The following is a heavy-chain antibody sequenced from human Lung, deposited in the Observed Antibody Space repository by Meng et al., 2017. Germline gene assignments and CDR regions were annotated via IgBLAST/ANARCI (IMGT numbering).Heavy chain of an antibody. Sequence: QGGDGLFKLSQTLSLPAGAFGRSFSDYYWSWNRQPPGKGLEWNGEINISGSTNYNPSLESRATISVDTSQNNLSLKLSSVTAADSAVYYCARGPTTMAHDFDYWGQGTLVTVSS. J-gene: IGHJ4*02. V-gene: IGHV4-34*01. D-gene: IGHD4-11*01. CDR2: INISGST. CDR3: ARGPTTMAHDFDY. CDR1: GRSFSDYY.